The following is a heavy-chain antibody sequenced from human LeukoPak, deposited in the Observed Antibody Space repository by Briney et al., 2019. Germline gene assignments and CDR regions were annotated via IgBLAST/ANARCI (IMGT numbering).Heavy chain of an antibody. CDR1: GFTFRHYW. CDR2: IKSDESAI. J-gene: IGHJ4*02. V-gene: IGHV3-7*01. Sequence: GGSLRLSCAASGFTFRHYWMSWVRQAPGQGLEWVAMIKSDESAIYYVDSVKGRFTISRDNAKNSLYLQMNSLRAEDTAVYYCASLDTPMVRDSEYWGQGTLVTVSS. D-gene: IGHD5-18*01. CDR3: ASLDTPMVRDSEY.